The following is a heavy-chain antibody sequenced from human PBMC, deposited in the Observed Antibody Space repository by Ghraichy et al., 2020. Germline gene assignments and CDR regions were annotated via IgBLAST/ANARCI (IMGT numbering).Heavy chain of an antibody. V-gene: IGHV1-2*02. D-gene: IGHD1-1*01. CDR2: INPTTGGT. J-gene: IGHJ4*02. Sequence: ASVKVSCKASGYTFADYYIHWVRQAPGQGLEWMGWINPTTGGTHFAQNFQGRVTVTRDTSLATVYMDLTSLRSDDAAVYYCARETTPISGPTYGCWFDYWGQGTLVSVSS. CDR3: ARETTPISGPTYGCWFDY. CDR1: GYTFADYY.